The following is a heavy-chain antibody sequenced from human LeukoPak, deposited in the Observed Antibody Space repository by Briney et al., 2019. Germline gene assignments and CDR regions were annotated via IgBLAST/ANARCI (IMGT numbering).Heavy chain of an antibody. Sequence: PGESLKISCKASGYSFTSYWIGWVRQMPGKGLEWMGIIYPGDSDTRYSPSFQGQVTISADKSISTAYLQWSSLKASDTAMYYCARQDCTNGVCLGDFPFDYWGQGTLVTVSS. CDR3: ARQDCTNGVCLGDFPFDY. V-gene: IGHV5-51*01. CDR2: IYPGDSDT. CDR1: GYSFTSYW. D-gene: IGHD2-8*01. J-gene: IGHJ4*02.